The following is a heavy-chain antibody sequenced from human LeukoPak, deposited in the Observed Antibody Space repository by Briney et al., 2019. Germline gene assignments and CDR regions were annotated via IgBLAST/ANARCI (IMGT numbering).Heavy chain of an antibody. Sequence: PSETLSLTCAVYGGSFSGYYWSWIRQPPGKGLEWIGEINHSGSTNYNPSLKSRVTISVDTSKNQFSLKLSSVTAADTAVYYCARGHLVVVPAAMVSFYGRPTDHKWSYYMDVWGKGTTVTVSS. CDR3: ARGHLVVVPAAMVSFYGRPTDHKWSYYMDV. J-gene: IGHJ6*03. V-gene: IGHV4-34*01. D-gene: IGHD2-2*01. CDR2: INHSGST. CDR1: GGSFSGYY.